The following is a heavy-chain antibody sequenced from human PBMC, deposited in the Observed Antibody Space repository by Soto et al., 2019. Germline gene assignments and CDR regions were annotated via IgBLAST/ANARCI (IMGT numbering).Heavy chain of an antibody. CDR1: GGSFSGYY. CDR3: ARDGANWGSGNDAFDI. CDR2: INHSGST. V-gene: IGHV4-34*01. D-gene: IGHD7-27*01. J-gene: IGHJ3*02. Sequence: SETLSLTCAVYGGSFSGYYWSWIRQPPGKGLEWIGEINHSGSTNYNPSLKSRVTISVDTSKNSFSLKLCTVTAADTAVYYCARDGANWGSGNDAFDIWGQGTMVTVSS.